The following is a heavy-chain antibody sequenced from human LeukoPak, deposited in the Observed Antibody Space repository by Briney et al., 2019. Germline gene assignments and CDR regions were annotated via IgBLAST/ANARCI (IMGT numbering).Heavy chain of an antibody. V-gene: IGHV1-18*04. CDR3: ARGDCSGGSCYFGY. CDR1: GYTFTSYG. D-gene: IGHD2-15*01. Sequence: GASVKVSCKASGYTFTSYGISWVRQAPGQGLEWMGWISAYNGNINYAQKLQGRVTMTTDTSTSTAYMELRSLRSDDTAVYYCARGDCSGGSCYFGYWGQGTLVTVSS. J-gene: IGHJ4*02. CDR2: ISAYNGNI.